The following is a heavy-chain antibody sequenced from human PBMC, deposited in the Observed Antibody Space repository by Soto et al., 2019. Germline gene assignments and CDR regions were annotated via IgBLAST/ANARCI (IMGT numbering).Heavy chain of an antibody. V-gene: IGHV4-31*01. J-gene: IGHJ4*02. CDR1: GGSISSSAYY. CDR3: ANGYSYGYAFDY. Sequence: QMQLQESGPGLVKPSQTLSLTCTVSGGSISSSAYYWSWIRRHPGKGPEWIGYIYYSGSTYYKPSLKSPPSISVDTSKNQFTLRLSSVTAADTAMYYCANGYSYGYAFDYWGQGTLVPVSS. D-gene: IGHD5-18*01. CDR2: IYYSGST.